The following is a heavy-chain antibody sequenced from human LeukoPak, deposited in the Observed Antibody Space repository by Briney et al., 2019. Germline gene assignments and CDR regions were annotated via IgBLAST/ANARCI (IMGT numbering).Heavy chain of an antibody. CDR1: GGSISSSSYY. CDR3: ARHRIPAALASAFDY. CDR2: IYYSGNT. J-gene: IGHJ4*02. D-gene: IGHD2-2*01. V-gene: IGHV4-39*01. Sequence: TSETLSLTCTVSGGSISSSSYYWDWIRQPPGKGLEWIGAIYYSGNTNYNPSLKSRVTISVDTSKHQFSLKLSSVTAADTAVYYCARHRIPAALASAFDYWGQGTLVTVSS.